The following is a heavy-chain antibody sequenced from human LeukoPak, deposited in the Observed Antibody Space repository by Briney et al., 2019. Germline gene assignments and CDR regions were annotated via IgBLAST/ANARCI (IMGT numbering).Heavy chain of an antibody. J-gene: IGHJ5*02. CDR1: GFTFSNYN. CDR3: AKSSSGGSCYSVGGCWFDP. D-gene: IGHD2-15*01. V-gene: IGHV3-21*01. CDR2: ISSSTTYI. Sequence: GGSLRLSCAASGFTFSNYNINWVRQAPGKGLEWVSSISSSTTYIYYADSVKGRFTISRDNTKNSLYLQIDSLRAEDTALYYCAKSSSGGSCYSVGGCWFDPWGQGTLVTVSS.